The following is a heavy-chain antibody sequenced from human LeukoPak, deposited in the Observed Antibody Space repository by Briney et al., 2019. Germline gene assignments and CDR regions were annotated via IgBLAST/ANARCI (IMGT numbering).Heavy chain of an antibody. V-gene: IGHV3-23*01. J-gene: IGHJ4*02. Sequence: PGGSLRLSCAASGFTFSSYAMSWVRQAPGKGLEWVSAISGSGGSTYYADSVKGRFTISRDNSKNTLYLQMNSLRAEDTVVYYCAKKSGRGYYFDYWGQGTLVTVSS. D-gene: IGHD2-15*01. CDR1: GFTFSSYA. CDR3: AKKSGRGYYFDY. CDR2: ISGSGGST.